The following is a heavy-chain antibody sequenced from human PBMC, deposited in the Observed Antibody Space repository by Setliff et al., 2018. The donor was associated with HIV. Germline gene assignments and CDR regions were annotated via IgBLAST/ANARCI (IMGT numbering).Heavy chain of an antibody. D-gene: IGHD3-22*01. CDR3: ARARTDYYDRGRRSHYYIDV. CDR2: INTRSGDT. CDR1: GYIFTGYY. J-gene: IGHJ6*03. Sequence: ASVKVSCKASGYIFTGYYIHWVRQAHGQGPEWMGWINTRSGDTKYAQKFQGRVTLTRDTSISTVYMELTRLRFDDTAVYYCARARTDYYDRGRRSHYYIDVWARGATVTVSS. V-gene: IGHV1-2*02.